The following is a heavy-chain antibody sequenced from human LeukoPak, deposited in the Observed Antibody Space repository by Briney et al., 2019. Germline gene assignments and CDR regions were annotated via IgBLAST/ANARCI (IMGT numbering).Heavy chain of an antibody. V-gene: IGHV4-34*01. J-gene: IGHJ5*02. CDR3: ARGRSSGWYRPIVIDP. CDR1: GGSFSGYY. CDR2: INHSGST. Sequence: SETLSLTCAVYGGSFSGYYWSWIRQPPGKGLEWIGEINHSGSTNYNPSLKSRVTISVDTSKNQFSLKLSSVTAADTAVYYCARGRSSGWYRPIVIDPWGQGTQVTVSS. D-gene: IGHD6-19*01.